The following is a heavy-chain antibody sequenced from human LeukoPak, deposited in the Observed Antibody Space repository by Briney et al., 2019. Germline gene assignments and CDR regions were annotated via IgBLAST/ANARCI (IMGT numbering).Heavy chain of an antibody. J-gene: IGHJ6*03. V-gene: IGHV7-4-1*02. CDR3: ARCFEPGWGRNYYYYYMDV. CDR1: GYTFTSYY. D-gene: IGHD3-16*01. Sequence: GASVKVSCKASGYTFTSYYMHWVRQAPGQGLEWMGWINTNTGNPTYAQGFTGRFVFSLDTSVSTAYLQISSLKAEDTAVYYCARCFEPGWGRNYYYYYMDVWGKGTTVTVSS. CDR2: INTNTGNP.